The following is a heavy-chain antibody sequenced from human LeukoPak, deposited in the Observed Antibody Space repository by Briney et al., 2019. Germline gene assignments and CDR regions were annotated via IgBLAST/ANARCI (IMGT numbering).Heavy chain of an antibody. Sequence: SETLSLTCTVSGGSISSGSYYWSWIRQPAGKGLEWIGRIYTSGSTNYNPSLKSRVTISVDTSKNQFSLKLSSVTAADTAVYYCERETHSSSWYGYYFDYWGQGTLVTVSS. V-gene: IGHV4-61*02. D-gene: IGHD6-13*01. CDR2: IYTSGST. CDR3: ERETHSSSWYGYYFDY. J-gene: IGHJ4*02. CDR1: GGSISSGSYY.